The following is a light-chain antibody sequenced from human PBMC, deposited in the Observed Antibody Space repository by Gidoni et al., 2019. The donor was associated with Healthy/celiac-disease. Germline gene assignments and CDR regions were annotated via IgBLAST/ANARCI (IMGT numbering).Light chain of an antibody. CDR1: HSISSW. CDR3: QQTSGYT. CDR2: KAS. V-gene: IGKV1-5*03. Sequence: DIQMTQSPSTLSASVGDRVTITCRASHSISSWLAWYQQKPGKAPKLLIYKASSLESGVPSRFSGSGSGTEFTLTISSLQPDDFATYYCQQTSGYTFGQGTKLEIK. J-gene: IGKJ2*01.